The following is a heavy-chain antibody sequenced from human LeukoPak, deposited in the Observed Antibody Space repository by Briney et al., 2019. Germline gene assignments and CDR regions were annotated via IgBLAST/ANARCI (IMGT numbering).Heavy chain of an antibody. J-gene: IGHJ4*02. D-gene: IGHD6-13*01. CDR2: IYYSGST. CDR3: ARLGSSSWYYFEY. CDR1: GGSISSYY. Sequence: PSETLSLTCAVSGGSISSYYWSWIRQPPGKGLEWIGYIYYSGSTNYNPSLKSRVTISVDTSKNQFSLKLSSVTAADTAVYYCARLGSSSWYYFEYWGQGTLVTVSS. V-gene: IGHV4-59*01.